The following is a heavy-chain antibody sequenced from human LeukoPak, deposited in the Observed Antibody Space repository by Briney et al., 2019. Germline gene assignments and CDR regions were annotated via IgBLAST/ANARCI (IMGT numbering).Heavy chain of an antibody. CDR2: IKQDASEK. Sequence: GGSLRLSCAASGFTFSSYWMSWVHQAPGKGLEWVANIKQDASEKYYVDSAKGRFTISRDNAKNSLYLQMNSLRAEDTAVYYCARGREEYDGGLEAFDIWGQGTMVTVSS. D-gene: IGHD2/OR15-2a*01. J-gene: IGHJ3*02. CDR1: GFTFSSYW. V-gene: IGHV3-7*01. CDR3: ARGREEYDGGLEAFDI.